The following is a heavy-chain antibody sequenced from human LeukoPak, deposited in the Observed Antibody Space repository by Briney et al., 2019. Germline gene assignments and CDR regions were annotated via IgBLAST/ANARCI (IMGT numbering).Heavy chain of an antibody. J-gene: IGHJ4*02. CDR3: ARRSPEWEVDY. D-gene: IGHD1-26*01. CDR1: GGTFSSYT. Sequence: GASVKVSCXASGGTFSSYTISWVRQAPGQGLEWMGRIIPILGIANYAQKFQGRVTITADKSTSTAYMELSSLRSEDTAVYYCARRSPEWEVDYWGQGTLVTVSS. V-gene: IGHV1-69*02. CDR2: IIPILGIA.